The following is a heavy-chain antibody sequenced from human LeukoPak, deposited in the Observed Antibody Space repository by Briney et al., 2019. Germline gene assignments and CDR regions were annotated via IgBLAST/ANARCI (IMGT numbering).Heavy chain of an antibody. V-gene: IGHV3-30-3*01. CDR1: GFTFSGYA. D-gene: IGHD6-13*01. CDR3: ARDEANSSWYLSDY. CDR2: ISYDGSNK. Sequence: PGRSLRLSCAASGFTFSGYAMHWVRQAPGKGLEWVAVISYDGSNKYYADSVKGRFTISRDNSKNTLYLQMNSLRAEDTAVYYCARDEANSSWYLSDYWGQGTLVTVSS. J-gene: IGHJ4*02.